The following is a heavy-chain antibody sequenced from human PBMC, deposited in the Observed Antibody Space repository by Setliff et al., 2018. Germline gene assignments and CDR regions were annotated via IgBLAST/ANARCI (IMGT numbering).Heavy chain of an antibody. CDR1: GFTFSSSS. CDR2: INSGGSST. CDR3: AKFSSVPGSRFFDY. V-gene: IGHV3-23*01. Sequence: LSCAASGFTFSSSSMTWVRQAPGKGLEWVSAINSGGSSTYYADSVKGRFTISRDNSKNTLYLQMNSLRAEDTAIYSCAKFSSVPGSRFFDYWGQGALVTVSS. J-gene: IGHJ4*02. D-gene: IGHD2-2*01.